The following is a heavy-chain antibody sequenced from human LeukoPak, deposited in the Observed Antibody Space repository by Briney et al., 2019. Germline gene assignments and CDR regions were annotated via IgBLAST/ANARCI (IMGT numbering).Heavy chain of an antibody. D-gene: IGHD5-18*01. CDR3: ARGSLRYSKIQLWPSLYYFDY. Sequence: SETLSLTCAVYGGSFSGYYWSWIRQPPGKGLEWIGEINYSGSTNYNPSLKSRVTISVDTSKNQFSLKLSSVTAADTAVYYCARGSLRYSKIQLWPSLYYFDYWGQGTLVTVSS. CDR1: GGSFSGYY. J-gene: IGHJ4*02. CDR2: INYSGST. V-gene: IGHV4-34*01.